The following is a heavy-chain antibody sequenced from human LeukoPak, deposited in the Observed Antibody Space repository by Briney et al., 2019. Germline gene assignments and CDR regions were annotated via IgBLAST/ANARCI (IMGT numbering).Heavy chain of an antibody. V-gene: IGHV4-30-2*01. CDR2: IYHSGST. D-gene: IGHD2-8*01. J-gene: IGHJ6*03. Sequence: SETLSLTCTVSGGSISSGGYYWSWIRQPPGKGLEWIGYIYHSGSTYYNPSLKSRVTISVDRSKNQFSLKLSSVTAADTAVYCCARDRRTGVYAPYYMDVWGKGTTVTVSS. CDR3: ARDRRTGVYAPYYMDV. CDR1: GGSISSGGYY.